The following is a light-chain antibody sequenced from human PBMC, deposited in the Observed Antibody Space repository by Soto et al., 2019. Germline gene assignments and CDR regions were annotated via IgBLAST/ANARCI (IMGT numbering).Light chain of an antibody. CDR1: QNIKNY. Sequence: DIEMTQSPPSLSASVGERVTITCRASQNIKNYLNWYQQKPGKPPKLLIYASSSLQSGVPSRFSGSGSGADFILTISSLQSEDFATYYCQQSYSTPITFGQGTRLEIK. CDR3: QQSYSTPIT. J-gene: IGKJ5*01. CDR2: ASS. V-gene: IGKV1-39*01.